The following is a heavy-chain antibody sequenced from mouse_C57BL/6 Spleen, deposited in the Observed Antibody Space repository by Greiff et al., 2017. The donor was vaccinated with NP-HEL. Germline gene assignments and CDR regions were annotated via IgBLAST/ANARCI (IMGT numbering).Heavy chain of an antibody. J-gene: IGHJ2*01. D-gene: IGHD1-1*01. V-gene: IGHV1-62-2*01. CDR3: ARHEGAGLLRSYYFDY. CDR1: GYTFTEYT. CDR2: FYPGSGSI. Sequence: QLQQSGAELVKPGASVKLSCKASGYTFTEYTIHWVKQRSGQGLEWIGWFYPGSGSIKYNEKFKDKATLTADKSSSTVYMELSRLTSEDSAVYFCARHEGAGLLRSYYFDYWGQGTTLTVSS.